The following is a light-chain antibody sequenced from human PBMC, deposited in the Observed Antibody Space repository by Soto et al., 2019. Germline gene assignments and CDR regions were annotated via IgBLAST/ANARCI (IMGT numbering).Light chain of an antibody. CDR1: SSDVGGYNY. CDR2: EVS. Sequence: QSALTQPASVSGSPGQSITISCTGTSSDVGGYNYVSWYQQTPGKAPKLMIYEVSNRPSGVSNRFSGSKSGNTASLTISGLQAEDEADYYCSSYTSSSTLVVFGTGTKLTVL. J-gene: IGLJ1*01. CDR3: SSYTSSSTLVV. V-gene: IGLV2-14*01.